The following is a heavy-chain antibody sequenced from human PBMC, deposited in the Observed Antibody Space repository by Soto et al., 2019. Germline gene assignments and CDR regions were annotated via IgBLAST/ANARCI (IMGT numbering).Heavy chain of an antibody. Sequence: PSETLSLTCAVYGGSFSGYYWSWIRQPPGKGLEWIGEINHSGSTNYNPSLKSRVTISVDTSKSQFSLKLSSVTAADTAVYYCARDKSSRGYSYGSAYYYYGMDVWGQGTTVTVSS. CDR2: INHSGST. D-gene: IGHD5-18*01. CDR1: GGSFSGYY. CDR3: ARDKSSRGYSYGSAYYYYGMDV. J-gene: IGHJ6*02. V-gene: IGHV4-34*01.